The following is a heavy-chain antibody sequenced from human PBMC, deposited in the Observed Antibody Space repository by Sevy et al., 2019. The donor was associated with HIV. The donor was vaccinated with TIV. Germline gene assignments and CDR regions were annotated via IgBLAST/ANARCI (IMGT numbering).Heavy chain of an antibody. D-gene: IGHD2-2*01. Sequence: ASVKVSCKASGYTFTSYRISWVRQAPGQGLEWMGWISTLDVNTNNAQRFQGRVTMTTDTSTRTAYRGLRSLRSDDTAVYYCARDDCSSLSCHGSLLYWGQGTLVTVSS. CDR1: GYTFTSYR. CDR3: ARDDCSSLSCHGSLLY. CDR2: ISTLDVNT. V-gene: IGHV1-18*01. J-gene: IGHJ4*02.